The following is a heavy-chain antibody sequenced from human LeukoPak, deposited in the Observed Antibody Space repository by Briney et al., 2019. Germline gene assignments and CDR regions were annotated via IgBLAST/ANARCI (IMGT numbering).Heavy chain of an antibody. CDR1: GGSFSGYY. Sequence: SETLSLTCAVYGGSFSGYYWSWIRQPPGKGLELIGEINHSGSTNYNPSLKSRVTISVDTSKNQFFLKLSSVTAADTAVYYCARGTSAAAGTEWFDPWGQGTLVTVSS. CDR2: INHSGST. V-gene: IGHV4-34*01. D-gene: IGHD6-13*01. CDR3: ARGTSAAAGTEWFDP. J-gene: IGHJ5*02.